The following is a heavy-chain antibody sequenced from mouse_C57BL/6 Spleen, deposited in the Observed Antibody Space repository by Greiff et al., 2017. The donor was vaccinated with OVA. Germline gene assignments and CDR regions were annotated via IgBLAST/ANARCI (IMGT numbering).Heavy chain of an antibody. CDR1: GYTFTDYN. V-gene: IGHV1-22*01. Sequence: EVKLQESGPELVKPGASVKMSCKASGYTFTDYNMHWVKQSHGQSLEWIGYINPNNGGTSYNQKFKGKATLTVNKSSSTAYMELRSLTSEDSAVYYCARAVAPYCDGRGQGSTLTVPS. CDR2: INPNNGGT. J-gene: IGHJ2*01. D-gene: IGHD1-1*01. CDR3: ARAVAPYCDG.